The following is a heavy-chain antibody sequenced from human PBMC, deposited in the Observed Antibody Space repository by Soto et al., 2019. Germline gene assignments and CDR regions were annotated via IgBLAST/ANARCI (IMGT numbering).Heavy chain of an antibody. J-gene: IGHJ4*02. CDR2: IYYSGST. CDR3: ARHERSSSWPVDY. Sequence: QVQLQESGPGLVKPSETLSLTCTVSGGSISSYYWSWIRQPPGKGLEWIGYIYYSGSTNYNPSLKSRVTISVDTSKNQFSLKLSSVTAADTAVYYRARHERSSSWPVDYWGQGTLVTVSS. CDR1: GGSISSYY. V-gene: IGHV4-59*08. D-gene: IGHD6-13*01.